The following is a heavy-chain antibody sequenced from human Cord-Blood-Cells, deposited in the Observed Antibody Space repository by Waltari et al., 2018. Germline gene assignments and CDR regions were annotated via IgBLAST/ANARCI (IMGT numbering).Heavy chain of an antibody. CDR1: GGSISSYY. CDR2: IYYSGST. J-gene: IGHJ6*03. D-gene: IGHD6-6*01. V-gene: IGHV4-59*01. Sequence: QVQLQESGPGLVKPSETLSLTCTVSGGSISSYYWSWIRQPPGKGLAWIWYIYYSGSTNYNPALKSRVTISGDTSKNQFSLKLSSVTAADTAVYYCARVGQSSIAARHYYYMDVWGKGTTVTVSS. CDR3: ARVGQSSIAARHYYYMDV.